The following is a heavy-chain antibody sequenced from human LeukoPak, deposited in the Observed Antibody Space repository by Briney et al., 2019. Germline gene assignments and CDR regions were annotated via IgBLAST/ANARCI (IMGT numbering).Heavy chain of an antibody. J-gene: IGHJ4*02. CDR2: ISVTGSTT. V-gene: IGHV3-23*01. CDR1: GFTFSSYA. Sequence: GGSLRLSCAASGFTFSSYAMSWVRQAPGKGLDWVSAISVTGSTTYYADSVEGRFTISRDISKNTLYLQMNSLRAEDTAVYYCAKPLSAASGTAFHYWGQGTLVTVSA. CDR3: AKPLSAASGTAFHY. D-gene: IGHD6-13*01.